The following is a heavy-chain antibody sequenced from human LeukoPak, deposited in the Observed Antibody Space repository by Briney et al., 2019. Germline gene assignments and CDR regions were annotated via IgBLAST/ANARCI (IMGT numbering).Heavy chain of an antibody. Sequence: GGSLRLSCGASGFTFSNYGMHWVRQAPGKGLEWVAVTSFDGSSKYYADSVKGRFTISRDNSKNTLYLQMNSLRPEDTAVYYCAKDVGIVGPTRRSFDYWGQGTLVTVSS. CDR2: TSFDGSSK. D-gene: IGHD1-26*01. J-gene: IGHJ4*02. CDR1: GFTFSNYG. V-gene: IGHV3-30*18. CDR3: AKDVGIVGPTRRSFDY.